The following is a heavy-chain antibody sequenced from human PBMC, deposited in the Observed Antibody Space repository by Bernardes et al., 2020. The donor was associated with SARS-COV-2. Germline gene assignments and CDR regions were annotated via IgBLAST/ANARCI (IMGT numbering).Heavy chain of an antibody. D-gene: IGHD2-8*02. CDR2: ISYDGSKE. CDR3: ARDSARSPGRFDP. V-gene: IGHV3-30-3*01. J-gene: IGHJ5*02. Sequence: GSLRLSCAASGFTFTNDAMHWVRQAPGKGLEWVAVISYDGSKEYYADSVRGRFTISRDNSNNTLYLQINSLRAEETGVYYCARDSARSPGRFDPWGQGTLVTVSS. CDR1: GFTFTNDA.